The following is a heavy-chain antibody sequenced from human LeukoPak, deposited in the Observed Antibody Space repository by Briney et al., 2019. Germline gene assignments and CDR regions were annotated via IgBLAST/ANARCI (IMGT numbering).Heavy chain of an antibody. Sequence: ASVKVSCKVSGYTLTELSMHWVRQAPGKGLEWMGGFEPADGEIIYAQKFQGRVTMTEDTSTDTAFMELRSLRSEDTAVYYCATGGLYDLLDYWGQGTLVTVSS. J-gene: IGHJ4*02. CDR2: FEPADGEI. V-gene: IGHV1-24*01. CDR3: ATGGLYDLLDY. D-gene: IGHD3-9*01. CDR1: GYTLTELS.